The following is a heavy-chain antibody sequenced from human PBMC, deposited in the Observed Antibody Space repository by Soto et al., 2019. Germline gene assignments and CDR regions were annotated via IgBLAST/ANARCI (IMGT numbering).Heavy chain of an antibody. J-gene: IGHJ4*02. CDR2: ISAHNVNT. Sequence: QVQLVQSGAEVKKPGALVKVSCKASGYTFTSYAISWERQAPGQGREWMGWISAHNVNTHYAQKLQGRVTMTKDTSTSTASRELRSLRSNDTAVYYCARDLPPKDHRGQGTLVTVSP. CDR3: ARDLPPKDH. V-gene: IGHV1-18*01. CDR1: GYTFTSYA.